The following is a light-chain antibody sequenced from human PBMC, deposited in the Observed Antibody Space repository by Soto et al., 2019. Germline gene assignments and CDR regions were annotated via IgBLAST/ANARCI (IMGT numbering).Light chain of an antibody. CDR3: QKYNSYLWT. J-gene: IGKJ1*01. Sequence: DSQITLSPTTLSASVGDSITITYRASVSISSWLAWYQQTPGKATKLLIYDASSLESGVPSRFSGSGPGTEFTLTISSLQPDDFVTYYCQKYNSYLWTFGQGTKVDIK. CDR2: DAS. V-gene: IGKV1-5*01. CDR1: VSISSW.